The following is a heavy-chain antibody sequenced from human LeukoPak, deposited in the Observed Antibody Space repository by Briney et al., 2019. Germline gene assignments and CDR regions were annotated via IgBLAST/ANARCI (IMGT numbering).Heavy chain of an antibody. V-gene: IGHV4-38-2*01. CDR3: AKRSVAGTSGYYYMDV. Sequence: SETLSLTCAVSGYSISSGYYWGWIRQPPGKGLEWIGSIYHSGSTYYNPSLKTRVTISVDTSKNQFSLKLSTVTAADTAVYYCAKRSVAGTSGYYYMDVWGKGTTVTVSS. CDR2: IYHSGST. D-gene: IGHD6-19*01. CDR1: GYSISSGYY. J-gene: IGHJ6*03.